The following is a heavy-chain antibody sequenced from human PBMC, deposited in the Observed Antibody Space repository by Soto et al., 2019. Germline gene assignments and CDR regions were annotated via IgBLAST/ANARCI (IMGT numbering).Heavy chain of an antibody. J-gene: IGHJ5*02. D-gene: IGHD3-22*01. CDR3: ARHPTYYYDSSGYPNWFDP. V-gene: IGHV4-39*01. CDR2: IYYSGST. Sequence: QLQLQESGPGLVKPSETLSLTCTVSGGSISSSSYYWGWIRHPPGKGLEWIGSIYYSGSTYYNPSLKSRVTISVDTSKNQFSLKLSSVTAADTAVYYCARHPTYYYDSSGYPNWFDPWGQGTLVTVSS. CDR1: GGSISSSSYY.